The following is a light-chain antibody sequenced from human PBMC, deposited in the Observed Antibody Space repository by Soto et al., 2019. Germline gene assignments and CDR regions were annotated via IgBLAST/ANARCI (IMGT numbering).Light chain of an antibody. J-gene: IGLJ2*01. CDR1: RSNIGSNT. Sequence: QYVLTQPPSASGTPGQRVTISCSGSRSNIGSNTVNWFQQLPGTAPKLLIYSNNQRPSGVPDRFSGSKSGTSASLAISGLQSEDEADYYCAAWDDSLNGVVFGGGTKVTVL. V-gene: IGLV1-44*01. CDR3: AAWDDSLNGVV. CDR2: SNN.